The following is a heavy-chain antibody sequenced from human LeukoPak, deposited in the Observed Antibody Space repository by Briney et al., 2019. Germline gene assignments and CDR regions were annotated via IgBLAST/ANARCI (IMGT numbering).Heavy chain of an antibody. V-gene: IGHV3-23*01. CDR1: GFTFSSYS. CDR3: RLVGNDAFDI. Sequence: GGSLRLSCAASGFTFSSYSMNWVRQAPGKGLEWVSAISGSGGSTYYADSVKGRFTISRDNSKNTLYLQMNNLRAEDTAVYYCRLVGNDAFDIWGQGTMVTVSS. D-gene: IGHD1-26*01. CDR2: ISGSGGST. J-gene: IGHJ3*02.